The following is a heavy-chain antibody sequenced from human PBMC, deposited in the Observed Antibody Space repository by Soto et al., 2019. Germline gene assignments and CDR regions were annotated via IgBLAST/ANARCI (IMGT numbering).Heavy chain of an antibody. Sequence: TSETLSLTCSVSGGSVRTGSYHWSWIRQPPGKGLEWIGFIPNNGSPDYNPSLKSRVVVSIDGSKNQFSLKVNSVTAADTAVYFCARIGWGGDSWGQGTLVTVSS. CDR2: IPNNGSP. D-gene: IGHD7-27*01. J-gene: IGHJ4*02. CDR3: ARIGWGGDS. CDR1: GGSVRTGSYH. V-gene: IGHV4-61*01.